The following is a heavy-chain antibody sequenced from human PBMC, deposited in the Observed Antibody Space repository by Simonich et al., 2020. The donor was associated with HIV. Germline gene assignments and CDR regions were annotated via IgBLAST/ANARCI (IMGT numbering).Heavy chain of an antibody. CDR3: TRCYGDYGDY. CDR1: GGSFSGYY. Sequence: QVQLQQWGAGLLKPSETLSLTCAVYGGSFSGYYWGWIRQSPGKGLDWIGEINHSGSRNYNPSLKSRVTISVDASKNQFSLKLSSVTAADTAVYYCTRCYGDYGDYWGQGTLVTVSS. CDR2: INHSGSR. D-gene: IGHD4-17*01. J-gene: IGHJ4*02. V-gene: IGHV4-34*01.